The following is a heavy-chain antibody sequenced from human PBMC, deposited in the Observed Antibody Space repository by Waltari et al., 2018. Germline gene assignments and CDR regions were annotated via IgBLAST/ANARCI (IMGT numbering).Heavy chain of an antibody. CDR1: EFTFSSYA. CDR2: ISYNARNI. J-gene: IGHJ6*02. V-gene: IGHV3-30*04. CDR3: ARDYCDRTNCHGMDV. Sequence: QVQLVESGGGVVQPGPSLRLSWAASEFTFSSYAMHWVRQAPGKGLEWVAVISYNARNIYYVDSVKGRFTISRDNSKKTLYLQMNSLRAEDTAVYYCARDYCDRTNCHGMDVWGQGTTVIVSS. D-gene: IGHD3-22*01.